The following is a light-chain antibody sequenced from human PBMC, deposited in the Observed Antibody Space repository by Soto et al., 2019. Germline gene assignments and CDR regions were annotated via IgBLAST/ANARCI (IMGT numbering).Light chain of an antibody. CDR2: ATS. CDR3: QQSYTNPLA. CDR1: QSISKY. J-gene: IGKJ4*01. V-gene: IGKV1-39*01. Sequence: DIQLTQSPASLSASVGDRITITCRASQSISKYLDWYQHKPGKAPSLLIYATSNWQSGVPSRFSGSGSGTDFTLTISSLQPEDFATYYCQQSYTNPLAFGGGTKVHI.